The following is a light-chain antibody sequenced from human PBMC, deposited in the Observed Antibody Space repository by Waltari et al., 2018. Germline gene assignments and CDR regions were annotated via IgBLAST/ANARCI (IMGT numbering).Light chain of an antibody. J-gene: IGKJ5*01. V-gene: IGKV1-9*01. Sequence: DIQLTQSPSFLSASVGERVTITCRPSQGSNSYLAWYQQKPGKAPKLLIYGTSTLQSGVPSRFSGSGSGTEFTLTISSLQPEDFATYYCQQLKSFLFTFGQGTRLDIK. CDR1: QGSNSY. CDR3: QQLKSFLFT. CDR2: GTS.